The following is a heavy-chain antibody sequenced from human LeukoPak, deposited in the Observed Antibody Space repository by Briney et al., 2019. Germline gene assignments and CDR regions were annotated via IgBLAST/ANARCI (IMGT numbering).Heavy chain of an antibody. J-gene: IGHJ4*02. CDR1: VGTFSSYA. D-gene: IGHD2-21*02. CDR2: IIPIFGTA. Sequence: GSSVKVSCKASVGTFSSYAISWVRQAPGQGLEWMGRIIPIFGTANYAQKFQGGVTITTDESTSTAYMELSSLRSEDTAVYYCARGAAYCGGDCRKPFDYWGQGTLVTVSS. V-gene: IGHV1-69*05. CDR3: ARGAAYCGGDCRKPFDY.